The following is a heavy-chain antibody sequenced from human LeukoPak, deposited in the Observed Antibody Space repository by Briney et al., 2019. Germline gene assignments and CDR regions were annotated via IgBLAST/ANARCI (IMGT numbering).Heavy chain of an antibody. Sequence: KSSETLSLTCTVSGGSISSSSYYWSWIRQPPGKGLEWIGEINHSGSTNYNPSLKSRVTISVDTSKNQFSLKLSSVTAADTAVCYCARVIAETGTRGSYYFDYWGQGTLVTVSS. CDR1: GGSISSSSYY. CDR3: ARVIAETGTRGSYYFDY. J-gene: IGHJ4*02. V-gene: IGHV4-39*07. CDR2: INHSGST. D-gene: IGHD1-7*01.